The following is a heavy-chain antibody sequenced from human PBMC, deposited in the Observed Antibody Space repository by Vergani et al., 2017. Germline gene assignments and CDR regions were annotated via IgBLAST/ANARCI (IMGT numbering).Heavy chain of an antibody. CDR2: IRYDGTKR. J-gene: IGHJ5*02. D-gene: IGHD2-21*02. CDR3: ARDRPEHIVVVTAMVFDP. V-gene: IGHV3-30*02. CDR1: GFTFRIYG. Sequence: QVQLVESGGGVVQPGGSLRLSCIASGFTFRIYGMHWVRQAPGKGLEWVAFIRYDGTKRFYGDSVKGRFTISRDNAKNSLYLQMNSLRAEDTAVYYCARDRPEHIVVVTAMVFDPWGQGTLVTVSS.